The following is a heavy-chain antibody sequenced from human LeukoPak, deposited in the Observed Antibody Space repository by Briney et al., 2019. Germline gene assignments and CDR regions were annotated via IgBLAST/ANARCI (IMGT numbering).Heavy chain of an antibody. Sequence: SVKVSCKASGGTFISYAISWVRQAPGQGLEWMGGIIPIFGTANYAQKFQGRVTITADESTSTAYMELSSLRSEDTAVYYCARDSTITARAGGSWGQGTLIVVSS. CDR3: ARDSTITARAGGS. V-gene: IGHV1-69*13. CDR1: GGTFISYA. CDR2: IIPIFGTA. J-gene: IGHJ4*02. D-gene: IGHD6-6*01.